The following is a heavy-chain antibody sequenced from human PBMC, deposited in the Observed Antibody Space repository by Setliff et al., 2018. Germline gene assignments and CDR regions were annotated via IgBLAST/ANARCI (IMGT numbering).Heavy chain of an antibody. CDR1: GGTFSSYA. V-gene: IGHV1-69*05. J-gene: IGHJ6*03. CDR2: TIPIFGTA. CDR3: ARVAAAGPSILYMDV. Sequence: ASVKVSCKASGGTFSSYAISWVRQAPGQGLEWMGGTIPIFGTANYAQKFQGRVTMTTDTSTSTAYMELRSLRSDDTAVYYCARVAAAGPSILYMDVWGKGTTVTVSS. D-gene: IGHD6-13*01.